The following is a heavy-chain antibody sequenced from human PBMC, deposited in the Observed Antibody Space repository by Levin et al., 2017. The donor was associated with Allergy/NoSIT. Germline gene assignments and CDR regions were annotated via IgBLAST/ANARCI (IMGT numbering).Heavy chain of an antibody. Sequence: GGSLRLSCAASGFTFSSYDMHWVRQATGKGLEWVSAIGTAGDTYYPGSVKGRFTISRENAKNSLYLQMNSLRAGDTAVYYCARAYGDYGSLGYYYYGMDVWGQGTTVTVSS. V-gene: IGHV3-13*01. CDR3: ARAYGDYGSLGYYYYGMDV. CDR1: GFTFSSYD. J-gene: IGHJ6*02. D-gene: IGHD4-17*01. CDR2: IGTAGDT.